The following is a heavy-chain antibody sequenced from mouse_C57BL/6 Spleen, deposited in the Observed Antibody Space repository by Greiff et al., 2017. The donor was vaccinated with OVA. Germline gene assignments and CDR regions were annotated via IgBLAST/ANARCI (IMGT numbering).Heavy chain of an antibody. CDR1: GYTFTSYW. J-gene: IGHJ2*01. CDR2: IYPSDSET. D-gene: IGHD1-1*01. CDR3: ARWNYYGSSYDY. Sequence: QVQLQQPGAELVRSGSSEKLSCKASGYTFTSYWMDWVKQRPGQGLEWIGNIYPSDSETHYNQKFKDKATLTVDKSSSTAYMQLSSLTSEDSAVYYCARWNYYGSSYDYWGQGTTLTVSS. V-gene: IGHV1-61*01.